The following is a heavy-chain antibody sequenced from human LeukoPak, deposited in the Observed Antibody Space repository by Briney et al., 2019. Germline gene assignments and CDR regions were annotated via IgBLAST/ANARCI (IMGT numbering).Heavy chain of an antibody. CDR1: GYTFTSYA. J-gene: IGHJ4*02. CDR2: INTNTGNP. Sequence: ASVKVSCKASGYTFTSYAMNWVRQAPGRGLEWMGWINTNTGNPTYAQGFTGRFVFSLDTSVSTAYLQISSLKAEDTAVYYCARDVLRFLEWSPLEDWGQGTLVTVSS. D-gene: IGHD3-3*01. CDR3: ARDVLRFLEWSPLED. V-gene: IGHV7-4-1*02.